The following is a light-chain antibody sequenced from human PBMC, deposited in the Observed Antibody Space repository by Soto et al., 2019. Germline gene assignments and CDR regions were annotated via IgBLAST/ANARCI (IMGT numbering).Light chain of an antibody. V-gene: IGKV4-1*01. CDR2: WAS. CDR3: QQYYSTLALT. Sequence: DIVMTQSPDSLAVSLGERATINCKSSQSVLYSSNNKNYLAWYQQKPGQPPKLLIYWASTRESGVPDRFSGSGSGTDFTLTISSLQAEDVAVYCCQQYYSTLALTLGGGTKVEIK. CDR1: QSVLYSSNNKNY. J-gene: IGKJ4*01.